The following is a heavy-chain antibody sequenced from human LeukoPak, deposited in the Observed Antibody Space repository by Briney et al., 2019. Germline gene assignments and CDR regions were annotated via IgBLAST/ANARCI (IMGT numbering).Heavy chain of an antibody. D-gene: IGHD3-10*01. V-gene: IGHV4-39*01. Sequence: SETLSLTCTVSGGSISSSSYYWGWIRQPPGKGLEWIVSIYYSGSTYYNPSLKSRVTISVDTSKNQFSLKLSSVTAADTAVYYCARHSNYYGSGSYYPRADAFDIWGQGTMVTVSS. CDR1: GGSISSSSYY. J-gene: IGHJ3*02. CDR2: IYYSGST. CDR3: ARHSNYYGSGSYYPRADAFDI.